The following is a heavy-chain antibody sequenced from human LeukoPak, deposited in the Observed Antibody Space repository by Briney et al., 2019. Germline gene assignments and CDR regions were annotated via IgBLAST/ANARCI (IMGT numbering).Heavy chain of an antibody. D-gene: IGHD6-19*01. CDR3: AKGPETGWYEYFQH. CDR1: GFTFSSYA. J-gene: IGHJ1*01. CDR2: ISSDGSNK. V-gene: IGHV3-30-3*01. Sequence: GGSLRLSCAASGFTFSSYAMHWVRQAPGKGLEWVAVISSDGSNKYYADSVQGRFTISRDNSKNTLYLQMNSLRAEDTAVYYCAKGPETGWYEYFQHWGQGTLVTVSS.